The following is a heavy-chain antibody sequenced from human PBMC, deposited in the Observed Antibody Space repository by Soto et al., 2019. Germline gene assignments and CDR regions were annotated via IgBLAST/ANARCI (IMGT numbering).Heavy chain of an antibody. V-gene: IGHV3-11*05. D-gene: IGHD5-12*01. J-gene: IGHJ4*02. CDR2: ISSSSSYT. CDR1: GLTFSDYY. CDR3: ARDHHRYSGYDYVDY. Sequence: QVQLVESGGGLVKPGGSLRLSCAASGLTFSDYYMSWIRQAPGKGLEWVSYISSSSSYTNYADSVKGRFTISRDNAKNSLYLQMNSLRAEDTALYYCARDHHRYSGYDYVDYWGQGTLVTVSS.